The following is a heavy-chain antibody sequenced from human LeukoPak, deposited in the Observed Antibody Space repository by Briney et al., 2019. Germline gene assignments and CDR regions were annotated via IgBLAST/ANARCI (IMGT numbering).Heavy chain of an antibody. V-gene: IGHV3-11*06. CDR1: GFTFSDYY. D-gene: IGHD5-18*01. CDR2: ISSSSSYT. CDR3: ARDLGYSYGRDYYYYGMDV. Sequence: PGGSLRLSCAASGFTFSDYYMSWIRQAPGKGLEWVSYISSSSSYTNYADSVKGRFTISRDNAKNSLHLQMNSLRAEDTAVYYCARDLGYSYGRDYYYYGMDVWGQGTTVTVSS. J-gene: IGHJ6*02.